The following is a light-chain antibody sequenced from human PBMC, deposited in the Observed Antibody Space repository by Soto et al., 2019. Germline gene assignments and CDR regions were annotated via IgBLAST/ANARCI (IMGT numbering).Light chain of an antibody. V-gene: IGKV3D-20*01. CDR3: QHYDSPPYT. CDR1: QTVSSNY. CDR2: DAS. Sequence: EIVLTQSPATLSLSPGERATLSCGASQTVSSNYLAWYQQKPGLAPRLLIYDASNRATGIPDRFSGGGSGTAFTLTINKLEPEDFGMYYCQHYDSPPYTFGQGTKLEIK. J-gene: IGKJ2*01.